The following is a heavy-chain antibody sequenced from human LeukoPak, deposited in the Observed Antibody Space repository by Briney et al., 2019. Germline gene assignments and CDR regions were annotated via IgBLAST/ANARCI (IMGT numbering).Heavy chain of an antibody. D-gene: IGHD3-10*02. V-gene: IGHV3-48*03. CDR2: ISSSGSTI. J-gene: IGHJ6*04. CDR3: AELGITMIGGV. Sequence: GGSLRLSCAASGFIFDDYGMSWVRQAPGKGLEWVSYISSSGSTIYYADSVKGRFTISRDNAKNSLYLQMNSLRAEDTAVYYCAELGITMIGGVWGKGTTVTISS. CDR1: GFIFDDYG.